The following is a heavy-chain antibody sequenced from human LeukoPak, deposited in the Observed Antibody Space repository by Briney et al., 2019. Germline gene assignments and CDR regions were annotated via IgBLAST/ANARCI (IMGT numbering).Heavy chain of an antibody. CDR1: GYTFTGQY. D-gene: IGHD5-12*01. CDR2: INPNTGDT. V-gene: IGHV1-2*02. J-gene: IGHJ4*02. Sequence: ASVKVSCKAYGYTFTGQYMHWVRQAPGQGLELMGWINPNTGDTNYAQKFQGRVTMTRDTAISTAYLELSRLASDDTAVYYCASYPRYISSPPFDYWGQGTLVTVSS. CDR3: ASYPRYISSPPFDY.